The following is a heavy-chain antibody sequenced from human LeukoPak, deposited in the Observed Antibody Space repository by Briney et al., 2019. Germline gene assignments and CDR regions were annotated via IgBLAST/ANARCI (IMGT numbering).Heavy chain of an antibody. CDR3: ARIGAGASFANYAFDI. J-gene: IGHJ3*02. D-gene: IGHD1-26*01. CDR2: ISAYNGNT. Sequence: GASVKVSCKASGYTFTSYGISWVRQAPGQGLEWMGWISAYNGNTNYAQKLQGRVTMTTDTSTSTAYMELRSLRSDDTAVYYCARIGAGASFANYAFDIWGQGTMVTVSS. CDR1: GYTFTSYG. V-gene: IGHV1-18*01.